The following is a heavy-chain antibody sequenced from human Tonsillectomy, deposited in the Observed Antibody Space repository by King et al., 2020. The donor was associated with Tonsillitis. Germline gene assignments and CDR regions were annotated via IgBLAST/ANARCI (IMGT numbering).Heavy chain of an antibody. CDR1: GGSINSGDYY. CDR2: IYYSGST. J-gene: IGHJ3*02. D-gene: IGHD3-16*02. Sequence: VQLQESGPGLVKPSQTLSLTCTVSGGSINSGDYYWSWIRQPPGKGLEWIGHIYYSGSTYYNPSLKSRVTISVDTSKNQFSLKLSSVTAADTAVYYCARDYDYVWGSYRNDDAFDIWGQGTMVTVSS. V-gene: IGHV4-30-4*01. CDR3: ARDYDYVWGSYRNDDAFDI.